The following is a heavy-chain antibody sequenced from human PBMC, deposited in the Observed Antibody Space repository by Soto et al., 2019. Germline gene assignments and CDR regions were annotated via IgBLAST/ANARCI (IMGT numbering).Heavy chain of an antibody. CDR1: GGSISSGDYY. V-gene: IGHV4-39*07. CDR3: AIPYNWNYGDYYYGMDV. D-gene: IGHD1-7*01. Sequence: SETLSLTCTVSGGSISSGDYYWSWIRQPPGKGLEWIGEINHSGSTNYNPSLKSRVNISVDTSKNQFSLKLSSVTAADTAVYYCAIPYNWNYGDYYYGMDVWGQGTTVTVS. J-gene: IGHJ6*02. CDR2: INHSGST.